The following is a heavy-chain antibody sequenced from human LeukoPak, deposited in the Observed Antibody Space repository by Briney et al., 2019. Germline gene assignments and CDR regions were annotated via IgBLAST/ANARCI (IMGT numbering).Heavy chain of an antibody. V-gene: IGHV3-21*01. CDR2: ITSSSSYI. CDR1: GFTFSTYN. CDR3: ARDLGYCSGGSCSFDY. Sequence: GGSLRLSCAASGFTFSTYNMNWVRQAPGKGLEWVSSITSSSSYIYYADSVKGRFTISRDNAKNSLYLQMNSLRAEDTAVYYCARDLGYCSGGSCSFDYWGQGTLVTVSS. D-gene: IGHD2-15*01. J-gene: IGHJ4*02.